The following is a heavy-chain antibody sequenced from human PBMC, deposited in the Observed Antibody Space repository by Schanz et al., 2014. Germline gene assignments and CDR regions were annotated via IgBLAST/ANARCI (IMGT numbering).Heavy chain of an antibody. V-gene: IGHV3-23*01. CDR3: ARVKYCTITRCYRTETEGIYYMDV. D-gene: IGHD2-2*01. J-gene: IGHJ6*03. Sequence: EVKLLESGGGLVQPGGSLRLSCAASGFTFTNYAMSWVRQAPGKGLEWVSSISSGGGSTYYADSVKGRFTISRDNSKNTLYLQMKSLRAEDTAVYYCARVKYCTITRCYRTETEGIYYMDVWGKGTTVTVSS. CDR2: ISSGGGST. CDR1: GFTFTNYA.